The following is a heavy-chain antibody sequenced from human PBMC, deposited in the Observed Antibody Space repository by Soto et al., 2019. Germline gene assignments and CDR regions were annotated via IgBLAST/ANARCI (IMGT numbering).Heavy chain of an antibody. V-gene: IGHV3-23*01. Sequence: EVQLLESGGGLVQPGGSLRLSCAASGFTFSSYAMSWVRQAPGKGLEWVSAISGSGGSTYYADSVKGRFTISRDNSKNTLYLQMNSLRAEDTAVYYCAKSMSSGWYPAGYFQHWGQGTLVTVSS. CDR3: AKSMSSGWYPAGYFQH. J-gene: IGHJ1*01. CDR2: ISGSGGST. D-gene: IGHD6-19*01. CDR1: GFTFSSYA.